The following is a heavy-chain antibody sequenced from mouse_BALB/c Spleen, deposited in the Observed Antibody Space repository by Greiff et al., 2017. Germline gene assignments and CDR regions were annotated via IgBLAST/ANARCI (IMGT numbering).Heavy chain of an antibody. Sequence: VQLQQPGAELVMPGASVKMSCKASGYTFTDYWMHWVKQRPGQGLEWIGAIDTSDSYTSYNQKFKGKATLTVDESSSTAYMQLSSLTSEDSAVYYCARNGFNWYFDVWGAGTTVTVSS. CDR2: IDTSDSYT. D-gene: IGHD2-2*01. J-gene: IGHJ1*01. CDR1: GYTFTDYW. V-gene: IGHV1-69*01. CDR3: ARNGFNWYFDV.